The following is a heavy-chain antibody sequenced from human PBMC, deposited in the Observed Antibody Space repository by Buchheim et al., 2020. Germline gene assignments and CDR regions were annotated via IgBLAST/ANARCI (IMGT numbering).Heavy chain of an antibody. CDR3: AREPPNCSGGSCYSGWFDP. CDR2: IYYSGST. Sequence: QVQLQGSGPGLVKPSETLSLTCTVSGGSISSYYWSWIRQPPGKGLEWIGYIYYSGSTNYNPSLKSRVTISVDTSKNQFSLKLSSVTAADTAVYYCAREPPNCSGGSCYSGWFDPWGQGTL. CDR1: GGSISSYY. J-gene: IGHJ5*02. D-gene: IGHD2-15*01. V-gene: IGHV4-59*01.